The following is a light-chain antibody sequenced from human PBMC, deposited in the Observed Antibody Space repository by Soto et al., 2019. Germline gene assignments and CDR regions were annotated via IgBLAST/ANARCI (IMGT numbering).Light chain of an antibody. J-gene: IGKJ5*01. CDR2: DAY. CDR3: QQRHMWPIT. V-gene: IGKV3-11*01. CDR1: QSVSSN. Sequence: EIVMTQSPATLSVSPGERATLSCRASQSVSSNLAWYQQKPGQAPRLLIYDAYNRATGIPPRFSGSGSGTDFTLTIGSLEPEDSAVYYCQQRHMWPITFGQGTRLEIK.